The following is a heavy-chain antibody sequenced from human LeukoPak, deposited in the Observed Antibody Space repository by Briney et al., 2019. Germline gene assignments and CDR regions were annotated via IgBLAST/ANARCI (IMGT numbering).Heavy chain of an antibody. Sequence: PSETLSLTCTVSGGSISSYYWGWIRQPPGKGLEWIGSVYHTGSTYYNPSLKSRVTISLDTSKNQLSLKLSSLTAADTAVYYCARDRTVRNWNYEENWFDPWGQGTLVTVSS. CDR1: GGSISSYY. J-gene: IGHJ5*02. CDR3: ARDRTVRNWNYEENWFDP. D-gene: IGHD1-7*01. CDR2: VYHTGST. V-gene: IGHV4-38-2*02.